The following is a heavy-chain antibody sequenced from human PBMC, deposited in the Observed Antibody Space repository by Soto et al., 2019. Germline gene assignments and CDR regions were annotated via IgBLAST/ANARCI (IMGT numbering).Heavy chain of an antibody. CDR1: GFSLSPSGVG. CDR3: AHRRLRGLGYCSGGSCLTRPDNWFDP. CDR2: IYWDDDK. V-gene: IGHV2-5*02. Sequence: SGPTLVNPTQTLTLTCTFSGFSLSPSGVGVGWIRQPPGKALGWLALIYWDDDKRYSPSLKSRLTITKDTSKNQVVLTMTNMDPVDTATYYCAHRRLRGLGYCSGGSCLTRPDNWFDPWGQGTLVTVSS. D-gene: IGHD2-15*01. J-gene: IGHJ5*02.